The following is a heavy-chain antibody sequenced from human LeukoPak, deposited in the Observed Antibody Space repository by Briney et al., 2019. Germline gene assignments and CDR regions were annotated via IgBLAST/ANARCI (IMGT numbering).Heavy chain of an antibody. CDR2: IYYSGST. CDR3: ASGSLVVGTSAFDI. D-gene: IGHD2-15*01. Sequence: PSETLSLTCTVSGGSVSIGNYYWSCIRQPPGKGLKWIGYIYYSGSTNYNPSLKSRVTISVDTSKNQFSLKLTSVTPADTAVYYCASGSLVVGTSAFDIWGQGTMVTVSS. J-gene: IGHJ3*02. CDR1: GGSVSIGNYY. V-gene: IGHV4-61*01.